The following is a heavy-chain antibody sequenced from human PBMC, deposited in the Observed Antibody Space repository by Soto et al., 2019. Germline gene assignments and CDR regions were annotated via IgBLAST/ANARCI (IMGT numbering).Heavy chain of an antibody. D-gene: IGHD6-19*01. CDR3: ARASVLRTPRYGMDV. Sequence: QVQLVESGGGVVQPGRSLRLSCAASGFTFSSYAMHWVRQAPGKGLEWVAVISYDGSNKYYADSVKGRFTISRDNSKNTLYLQMNSLRAEDTAVYYCARASVLRTPRYGMDVWGQGTTVTVSS. V-gene: IGHV3-30-3*01. J-gene: IGHJ6*02. CDR1: GFTFSSYA. CDR2: ISYDGSNK.